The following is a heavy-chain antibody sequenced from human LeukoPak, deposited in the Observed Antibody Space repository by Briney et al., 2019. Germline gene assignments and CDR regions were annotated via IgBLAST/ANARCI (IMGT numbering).Heavy chain of an antibody. J-gene: IGHJ6*02. CDR1: GFTFSSYW. CDR2: IKQDGSEK. CDR3: ARDPFIAAAGTKGLYYYYGMDV. D-gene: IGHD6-13*01. Sequence: GGSLRLSCAASGFTFSSYWMSWVRQAPGKGLEWVANIKQDGSEKYYVDSVKGRFTISRDNAKNSLYLQMNSLRAEDTAVYYCARDPFIAAAGTKGLYYYYGMDVWGQGTTVTVSS. V-gene: IGHV3-7*01.